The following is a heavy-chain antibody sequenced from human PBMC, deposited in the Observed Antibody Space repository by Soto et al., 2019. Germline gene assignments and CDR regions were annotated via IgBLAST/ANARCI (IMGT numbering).Heavy chain of an antibody. V-gene: IGHV3-21*01. CDR2: ISSSSSYI. Sequence: EVPLVESGGGLVKPGGSLRLSCAASGFTFSSYSMNWVRQAPGKGLEWVSSISSSSSYIYYADSVKGRFTISRDNAKNSLYLQMNSLRAEDTAVYYCARDSIVGARGGFDYWGQGTLVTVSS. CDR3: ARDSIVGARGGFDY. CDR1: GFTFSSYS. D-gene: IGHD1-26*01. J-gene: IGHJ4*02.